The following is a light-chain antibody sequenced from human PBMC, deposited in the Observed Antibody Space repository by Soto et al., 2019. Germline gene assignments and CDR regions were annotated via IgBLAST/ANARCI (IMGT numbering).Light chain of an antibody. J-gene: IGKJ1*01. CDR3: QQYRDLPQT. CDR1: QSVRSNY. CDR2: NSS. Sequence: EMVLTQSPGTLSMTPGERATLSYRASQSVRSNYLAWYQQKPGQAPRLLIYNSSTRATGIPDRFSGSGSGTDFTLTISRLEPEDFALYYCQQYRDLPQTFGQGTKVDI. V-gene: IGKV3-20*01.